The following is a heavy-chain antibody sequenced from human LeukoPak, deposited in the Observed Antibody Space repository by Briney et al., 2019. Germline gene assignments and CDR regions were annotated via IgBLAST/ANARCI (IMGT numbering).Heavy chain of an antibody. CDR3: ARRGNYGRNYYTHV. Sequence: SETLSLTCAVYGGSFINYYWSWIRQPPGRGLEWIGEINDSGRTNYNPSLMSRVTVSVDTSKNQFSLRLTSVTATDTAVYYCARRGNYGRNYYTHVGGKGAAVSVSS. CDR2: INDSGRT. J-gene: IGHJ6*04. CDR1: GGSFINYY. V-gene: IGHV4-34*01. D-gene: IGHD1-7*01.